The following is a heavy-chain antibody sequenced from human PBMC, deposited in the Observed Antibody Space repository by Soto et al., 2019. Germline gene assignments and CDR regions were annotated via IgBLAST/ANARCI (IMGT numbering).Heavy chain of an antibody. CDR1: GYTFTSYG. J-gene: IGHJ5*02. Sequence: QVQLVQSGAEVKKPGASVKVSCKASGYTFTSYGISWVRQAPGQGLEWMGWISAYNGNTNYAQKLQGRVTMTTDTXTXXAYMELRGLRSDETAVYYCARSAGGWEPLGGWFDPWGQGTLVTVAS. CDR2: ISAYNGNT. V-gene: IGHV1-18*01. D-gene: IGHD1-26*01. CDR3: ARSAGGWEPLGGWFDP.